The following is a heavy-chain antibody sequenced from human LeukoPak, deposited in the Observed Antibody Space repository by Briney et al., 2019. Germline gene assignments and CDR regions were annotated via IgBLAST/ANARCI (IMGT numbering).Heavy chain of an antibody. CDR3: ARHVTAWLSSKGYFDY. Sequence: PSETLPLTCTVSGGSISSGSYYWSWIRQPAGKGLEWIGYIYYSGSTNYNPSLKSRVTISVDTSKNQFSLKLSSVTAADTAVYYCARHVTAWLSSKGYFDYWGQGTLVTVSS. V-gene: IGHV4-61*10. CDR2: IYYSGST. D-gene: IGHD5-24*01. CDR1: GGSISSGSYY. J-gene: IGHJ4*02.